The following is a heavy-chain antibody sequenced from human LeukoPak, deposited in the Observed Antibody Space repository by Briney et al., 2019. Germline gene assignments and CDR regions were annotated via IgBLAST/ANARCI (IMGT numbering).Heavy chain of an antibody. J-gene: IGHJ4*02. D-gene: IGHD5-24*01. Sequence: GGSLRLSCAASGFTFSSYAMSWVRQAPGKGLEWVSAIRGSGGSTNYADSVKDRFTISRDNSKNTLYLQMNSLRAEDTAVYYCATMDGYNYHFDYWGQGTLVTVSS. V-gene: IGHV3-23*01. CDR1: GFTFSSYA. CDR3: ATMDGYNYHFDY. CDR2: IRGSGGST.